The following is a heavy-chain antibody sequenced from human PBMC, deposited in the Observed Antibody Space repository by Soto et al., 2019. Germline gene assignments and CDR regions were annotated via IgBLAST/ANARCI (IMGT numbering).Heavy chain of an antibody. Sequence: ASVKVSCKASGYTFTGYYMHWVRQAPGQGLEWMGWINPNSGGTNYAQKFQGWVTMTRDTSISTAYMELSRLRSDDTAVDYCARAGQDSGYDMRRLYYYYYMDVWGKGTTVTVSS. V-gene: IGHV1-2*04. J-gene: IGHJ6*03. CDR3: ARAGQDSGYDMRRLYYYYYMDV. CDR2: INPNSGGT. CDR1: GYTFTGYY. D-gene: IGHD5-12*01.